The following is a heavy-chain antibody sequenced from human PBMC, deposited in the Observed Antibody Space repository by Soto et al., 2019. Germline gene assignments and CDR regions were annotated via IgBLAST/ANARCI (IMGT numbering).Heavy chain of an antibody. D-gene: IGHD7-27*01. V-gene: IGHV1-69*02. CDR2: ITPILGIA. J-gene: IGHJ4*02. CDR3: ARSNPAVDY. CDR1: GGTFSSYT. Sequence: QVQLVQSGAEVKKPGSSVKVSCKVSGGTFSSYTISWVRQTPGQGLEWMGRITPILGIANYTQKFQGRVTITADKSTSTVYFEVSRLTSEDTAIYFCARSNPAVDYWGQGTLVTVSS.